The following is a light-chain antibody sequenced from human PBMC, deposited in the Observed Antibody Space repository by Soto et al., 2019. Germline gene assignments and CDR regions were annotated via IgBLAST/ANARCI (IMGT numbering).Light chain of an antibody. CDR1: QSVSSSY. Sequence: EIVLTQSPGTLSLSPGERATLSCRASQSVSSSYLAWYQQKPGQAPRLLFYGTSSRATGIPDKFSGSGSGTDFTLTINSLEPEDSAVYYCQRYGSSLYTFGQGTKLEIK. CDR2: GTS. CDR3: QRYGSSLYT. J-gene: IGKJ2*01. V-gene: IGKV3-20*01.